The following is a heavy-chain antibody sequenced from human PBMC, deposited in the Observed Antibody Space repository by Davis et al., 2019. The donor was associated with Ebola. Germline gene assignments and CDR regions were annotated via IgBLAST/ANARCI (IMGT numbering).Heavy chain of an antibody. Sequence: AASVKVSCKASGGTFSSYAISWVRQAPGQGLEWMGRIIPILGIANYAQKFQGRVTITADKSTSTAYMELSSLRSEDTAVYYCARLEFRHDFWSGYYYYYGMDVWGQGTTVTVSS. CDR3: ARLEFRHDFWSGYYYYYGMDV. J-gene: IGHJ6*02. CDR2: IIPILGIA. D-gene: IGHD3-3*01. V-gene: IGHV1-69*04. CDR1: GGTFSSYA.